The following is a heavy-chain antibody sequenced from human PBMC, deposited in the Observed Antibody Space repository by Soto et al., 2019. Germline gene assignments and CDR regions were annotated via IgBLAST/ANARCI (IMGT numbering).Heavy chain of an antibody. V-gene: IGHV1-18*01. CDR2: ISPYNGRT. J-gene: IGHJ6*01. CDR3: GRRTTDSYDIDA. CDR1: GYSFTIYF. Sequence: ASVNVSLKASGYSFTIYFIALLLQAPGQGPEWMGWISPYNGRTDYAQNVNGRVVMTTDISTNTVYLELRSLRSDDTAMYYCGRRTTDSYDIDAWGQGTTVTVSS. D-gene: IGHD1-26*01.